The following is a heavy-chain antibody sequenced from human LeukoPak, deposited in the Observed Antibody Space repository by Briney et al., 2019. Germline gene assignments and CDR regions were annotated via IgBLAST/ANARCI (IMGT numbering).Heavy chain of an antibody. D-gene: IGHD3/OR15-3a*01. Sequence: SETLSLTCAVYGGSFSGYYWSWIRQPPGKGLEWIGEINHSGSTNYNPSLKSRVTISVDTSKNQFSLNLSSVTAADTAVYHCARQEIGLRSFDPWGQGTLVTVSS. CDR3: ARQEIGLRSFDP. V-gene: IGHV4-34*01. CDR2: INHSGST. J-gene: IGHJ5*02. CDR1: GGSFSGYY.